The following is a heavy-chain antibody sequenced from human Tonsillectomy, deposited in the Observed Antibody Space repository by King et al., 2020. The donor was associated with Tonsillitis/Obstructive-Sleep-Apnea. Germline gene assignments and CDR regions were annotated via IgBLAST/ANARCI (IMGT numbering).Heavy chain of an antibody. CDR2: ISSSSGYI. V-gene: IGHV3-21*01. Sequence: VQLVESGGGLVKPGGSLRLSCAASGFTFSSYSMNWVRQAPGKGLEWVSSISSSSGYIYYADSVKGRFTISRDNAKNSLYLQMNSLRAEDTAVYYCARGLPSFDIWGQGTMVTVSS. D-gene: IGHD6-6*01. CDR1: GFTFSSYS. CDR3: ARGLPSFDI. J-gene: IGHJ3*02.